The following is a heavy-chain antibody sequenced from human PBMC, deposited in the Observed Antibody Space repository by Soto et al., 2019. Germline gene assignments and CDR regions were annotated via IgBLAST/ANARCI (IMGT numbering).Heavy chain of an antibody. Sequence: SETLSLTCAVSGGSISSGGYSWSWIRQPPGKGLEWIGYIYHSGSTYYNPSLKSRVTISVDRSKNQFSLKLNSVTAADSAVYYCARGGSYDSSGYYNFDSWGQGTLVTVSS. V-gene: IGHV4-30-2*01. CDR1: GGSISSGGYS. CDR3: ARGGSYDSSGYYNFDS. J-gene: IGHJ4*02. CDR2: IYHSGST. D-gene: IGHD3-22*01.